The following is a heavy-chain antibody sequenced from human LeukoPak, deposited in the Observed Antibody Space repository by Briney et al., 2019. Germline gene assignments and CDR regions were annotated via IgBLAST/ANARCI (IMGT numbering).Heavy chain of an antibody. CDR3: ARDGPYSDSSRGGFDI. D-gene: IGHD3-22*01. CDR1: GFTFSSYA. CDR2: ISGSGGST. J-gene: IGHJ3*02. V-gene: IGHV3-23*01. Sequence: GGSLRLSCAASGFTFSSYAMSWVRQAPGKGLEWVSAISGSGGSTCYADSVKGRFTISRDNSKNTLYLQMNSLRAEDTAVYYCARDGPYSDSSRGGFDIWGQGTMVTVSS.